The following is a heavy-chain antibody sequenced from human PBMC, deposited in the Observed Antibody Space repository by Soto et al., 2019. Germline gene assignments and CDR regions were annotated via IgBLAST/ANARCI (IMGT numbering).Heavy chain of an antibody. CDR3: ANDAITIFGVVPYYYYGMDV. Sequence: GGSLRLSCAASGFTFSSYAMSWVRHAPGKGLEWVSAISGSGGSTYYADSVKGRFTISRDNSKNTLYLQMNSLRAEDTAVYYCANDAITIFGVVPYYYYGMDVWGQGTTVTVSS. D-gene: IGHD3-3*01. V-gene: IGHV3-23*01. CDR1: GFTFSSYA. CDR2: ISGSGGST. J-gene: IGHJ6*02.